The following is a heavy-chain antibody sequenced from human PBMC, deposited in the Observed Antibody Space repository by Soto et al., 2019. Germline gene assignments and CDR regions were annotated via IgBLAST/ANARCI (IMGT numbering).Heavy chain of an antibody. CDR2: IYYSGST. CDR3: ARLKAAAGSYYYYYGMDV. CDR1: GGSISSSSYY. Sequence: QLQLQESGPGLVKPSETLSLTCTVSGGSISSSSYYWGWIRQPPGKGLEWIGSIYYSGSTYYNPSLKSRVTISVDTSKNQFSLKLSSVTAADTAVYYCARLKAAAGSYYYYYGMDVWGQGTTVTVSS. J-gene: IGHJ6*02. V-gene: IGHV4-39*01. D-gene: IGHD6-13*01.